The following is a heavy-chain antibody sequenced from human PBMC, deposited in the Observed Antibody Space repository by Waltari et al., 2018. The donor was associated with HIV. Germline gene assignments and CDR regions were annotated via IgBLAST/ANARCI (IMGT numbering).Heavy chain of an antibody. CDR3: AKDRSYYYDSSGYSYYFDY. CDR2: ISWNSGCI. D-gene: IGHD3-22*01. Sequence: EVQLVESGGGLVQPGRSLRLSCAASGFTFDDYAMHWVRQAPGKGLEWVSGISWNSGCIGYADSVKGRFTISRDNAKNSLYLQMNSLRAEDTALYYCAKDRSYYYDSSGYSYYFDYWGQGTLVTVSS. J-gene: IGHJ4*02. V-gene: IGHV3-9*01. CDR1: GFTFDDYA.